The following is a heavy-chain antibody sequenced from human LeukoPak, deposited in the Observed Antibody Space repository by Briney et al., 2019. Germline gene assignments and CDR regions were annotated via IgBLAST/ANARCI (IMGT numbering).Heavy chain of an antibody. V-gene: IGHV1-18*01. D-gene: IGHD6-6*01. J-gene: IGHJ4*02. CDR1: GYTFTSYG. CDR3: AREDSSSSGYYFDY. CDR2: ISAYSGNT. Sequence: ASVKVSCKASGYTFTSYGISWVRQAPGQGLEWMGWISAYSGNTNYAQKLQGRVTMTTDTSTSTAYMELRSLRSDDTAVYYCAREDSSSSGYYFDYWGQGTLVTVSS.